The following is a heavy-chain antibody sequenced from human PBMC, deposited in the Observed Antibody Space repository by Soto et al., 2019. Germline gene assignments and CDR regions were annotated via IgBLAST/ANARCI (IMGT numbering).Heavy chain of an antibody. CDR3: AAVLNWNYEYYFDY. CDR1: GFTFTSSA. J-gene: IGHJ4*02. CDR2: IVVGSGNP. D-gene: IGHD1-7*01. Sequence: QMQLVQSGPEVKKPGTSVKVSCKASGFTFTSSAVQWVRQARGQRLEWIGWIVVGSGNPNYAQKFQERVTITRDMSASTAYMDLSSLRSEDTAVYYCAAVLNWNYEYYFDYWGQGTLVTVSS. V-gene: IGHV1-58*01.